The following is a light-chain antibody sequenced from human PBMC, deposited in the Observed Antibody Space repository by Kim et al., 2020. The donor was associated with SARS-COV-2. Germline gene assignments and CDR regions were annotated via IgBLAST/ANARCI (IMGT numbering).Light chain of an antibody. CDR2: RNN. Sequence: QTATLPCTGNNNNVGNQGAAWLQQHQGHPPKLLSYRNNNRPSGISERFSASRSGDTASLTITGLQPEDETDYYCSAWDSSLNVWVFGGGTQLTV. CDR3: SAWDSSLNVWV. V-gene: IGLV10-54*04. CDR1: NNNVGNQG. J-gene: IGLJ3*02.